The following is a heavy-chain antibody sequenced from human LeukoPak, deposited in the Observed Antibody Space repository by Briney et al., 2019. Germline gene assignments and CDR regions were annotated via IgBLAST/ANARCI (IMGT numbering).Heavy chain of an antibody. J-gene: IGHJ3*02. CDR2: INPSGGTT. D-gene: IGHD6-19*01. V-gene: IGHV1-46*01. CDR1: GYTFSSYY. Sequence: GASVKVSCKASGYTFSSYYMHWVRQAPGQGLEWMGIINPSGGTTTYAQKFPGRVTMTRDTSTGTVYMELNSLRSEDTAVYYCARGAQIAVAGSFDAFDIWGQGTMVTVSS. CDR3: ARGAQIAVAGSFDAFDI.